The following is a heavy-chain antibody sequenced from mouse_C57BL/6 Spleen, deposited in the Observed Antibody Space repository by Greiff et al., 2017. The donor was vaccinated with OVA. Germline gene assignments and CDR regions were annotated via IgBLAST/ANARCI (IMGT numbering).Heavy chain of an antibody. CDR1: GYAFTNYL. CDR2: INPGSGGT. V-gene: IGHV1-54*01. D-gene: IGHD1-3*01. Sequence: QVQLQQSGAELVRPGTSVKVSCKASGYAFTNYLIEWVKQRPGQGLEWIGVINPGSGGTNYNEKFKGKATLTADKSSSTAYMQLSSLTSEDSAVYFCARRSGYWGKGTTLTVSS. J-gene: IGHJ2*01. CDR3: ARRSGY.